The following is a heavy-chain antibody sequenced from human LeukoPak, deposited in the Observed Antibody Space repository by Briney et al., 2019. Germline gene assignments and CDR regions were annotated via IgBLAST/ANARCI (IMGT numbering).Heavy chain of an antibody. D-gene: IGHD3-16*01. Sequence: PSETLSLTCAVYGGSFSGYYWSWIRQPPGKGLEWIGEINHSGSTNYNPSLKSRVTISVDTSKNQFSLKLSSVTAADTAVYYCARSSYYDYVWGSYPPFDYWGQGTLVTVSS. V-gene: IGHV4-34*01. CDR3: ARSSYYDYVWGSYPPFDY. CDR2: INHSGST. CDR1: GGSFSGYY. J-gene: IGHJ4*02.